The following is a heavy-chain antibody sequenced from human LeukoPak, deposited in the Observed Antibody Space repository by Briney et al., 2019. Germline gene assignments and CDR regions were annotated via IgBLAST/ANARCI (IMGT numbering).Heavy chain of an antibody. V-gene: IGHV4-39*01. D-gene: IGHD4-23*01. Sequence: PSETLSLTCTVSGGSISSSIYYWGWIRQPPGKGLEWIGTIYYSGSTYYTPSLKSRVTISVDTSKNQFSLKLSSVTAADTAVYYCARHGDGNSDYYFYYYMDVWGKGTTVTVSS. CDR1: GGSISSSIYY. CDR2: IYYSGST. CDR3: ARHGDGNSDYYFYYYMDV. J-gene: IGHJ6*03.